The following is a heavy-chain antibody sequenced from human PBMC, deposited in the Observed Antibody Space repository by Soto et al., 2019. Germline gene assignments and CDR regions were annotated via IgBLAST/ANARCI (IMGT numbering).Heavy chain of an antibody. CDR2: ISGSGGST. V-gene: IGHV3-23*01. J-gene: IGHJ5*02. Sequence: PGGSLRLSCAASGFTFSSYAMSWVRQAPGKGLEWVSAISGSGGSTYYADSVKGRFTISRDNSKNTLYLQMNSLRAEDTAVYYCAKVVRYYDSSGPGPWGQGTLVTVSS. CDR1: GFTFSSYA. CDR3: AKVVRYYDSSGPGP. D-gene: IGHD3-22*01.